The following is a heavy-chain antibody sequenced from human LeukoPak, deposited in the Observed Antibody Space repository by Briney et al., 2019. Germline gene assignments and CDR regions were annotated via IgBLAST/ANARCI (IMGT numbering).Heavy chain of an antibody. CDR1: GFTFSSYS. V-gene: IGHV3-21*01. CDR2: ISSSSSYI. CDR3: ARDVTGYSYGLDYYYMDV. J-gene: IGHJ6*03. D-gene: IGHD5-18*01. Sequence: GGSLRLSCAASGFTFSSYSMNWVRQAPGKGLEWVSSISSSSSYIYYADSVKGRFTISRDNAENSLYLQMNSLRAEDTAVYYCARDVTGYSYGLDYYYMDVWGKGTTVTVSS.